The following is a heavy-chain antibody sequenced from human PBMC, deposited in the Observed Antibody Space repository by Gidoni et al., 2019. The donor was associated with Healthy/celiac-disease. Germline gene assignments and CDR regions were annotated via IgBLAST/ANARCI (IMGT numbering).Heavy chain of an antibody. D-gene: IGHD1-26*01. CDR3: ARGEVGATTGDYYYYYGMDV. Sequence: QVRLVQSGAEVKKPGSSVTVSCKASGGTFSSYAISWVRQSPGQGLEWMGGIIPIFGTANYAQKFQGRVTITADESTSTAYMELSSLRSEDTAVYYCARGEVGATTGDYYYYYGMDVWGQGTTVTVSS. V-gene: IGHV1-69*01. CDR1: GGTFSSYA. CDR2: IIPIFGTA. J-gene: IGHJ6*02.